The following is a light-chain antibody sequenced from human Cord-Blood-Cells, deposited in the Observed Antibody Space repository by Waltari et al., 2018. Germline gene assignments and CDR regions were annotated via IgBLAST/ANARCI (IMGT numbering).Light chain of an antibody. CDR3: SSYAGSNNSGV. CDR2: EVS. V-gene: IGLV2-8*01. J-gene: IGLJ2*01. CDR1: SSDVGGYNY. Sequence: QSALTQPPSASGSPGQSVTISCTGTSSDVGGYNYVSWYQQHPGKAPKLMIYEVSKRRSGFPDRCSGSKSGNAGSRTVSGLQAEDEADDYGSSYAGSNNSGVVGGGTKLTVL.